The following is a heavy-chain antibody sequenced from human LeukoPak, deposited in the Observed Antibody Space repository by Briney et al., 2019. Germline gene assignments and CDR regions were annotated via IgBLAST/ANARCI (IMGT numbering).Heavy chain of an antibody. CDR2: MNPNSGNT. D-gene: IGHD2-15*01. CDR3: ARGRSALNDY. Sequence: ASVKVSCKASGYTFTGYYMHWVRQATGQGLEWMGWMNPNSGNTGYAQKFQGRVTMTRNTSISTAYMELSSLRSEDTAVYYCARGRSALNDYWGQGTLVTVSS. J-gene: IGHJ4*02. CDR1: GYTFTGYY. V-gene: IGHV1-8*02.